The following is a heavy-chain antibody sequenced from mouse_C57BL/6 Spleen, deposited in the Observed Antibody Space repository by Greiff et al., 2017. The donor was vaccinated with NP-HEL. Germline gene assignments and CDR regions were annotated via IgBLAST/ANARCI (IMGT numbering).Heavy chain of an antibody. V-gene: IGHV3-8*01. CDR2: ISYSGST. D-gene: IGHD4-1*01. Sequence: VQLKQSGPGLAKPSQTLSLTCSVTGYSITSDYWNWIRKFPGNKLEYMGYISYSGSTYYNPSLKSRISITRDTSKNQYYLQLNSVTTEDTATYYCARGSLGSSRYFDVWGTGTTVTVSS. CDR1: GYSITSDY. J-gene: IGHJ1*03. CDR3: ARGSLGSSRYFDV.